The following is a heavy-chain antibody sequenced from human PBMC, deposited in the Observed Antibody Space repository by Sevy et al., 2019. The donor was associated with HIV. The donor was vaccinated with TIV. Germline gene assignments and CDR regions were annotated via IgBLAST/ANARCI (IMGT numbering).Heavy chain of an antibody. V-gene: IGHV3-23*01. CDR3: AKEGGGYYYDSSGLFDY. J-gene: IGHJ4*02. CDR2: ISGSGYLT. Sequence: GGSLRLSCAASGFTFSSYAMSWVRQPPGKGLEWVSSISGSGYLTYYTNSVKGRFTMTRDKSKNTLYLQMNSLRAEDNAVYYCAKEGGGYYYDSSGLFDYWGQGTLVTVSS. D-gene: IGHD3-22*01. CDR1: GFTFSSYA.